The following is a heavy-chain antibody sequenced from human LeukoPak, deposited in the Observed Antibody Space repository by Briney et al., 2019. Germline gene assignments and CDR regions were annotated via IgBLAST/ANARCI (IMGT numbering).Heavy chain of an antibody. CDR1: GFTFSSYS. CDR2: ISSSSSYI. Sequence: GGSLRLSCAASGFTFSSYSTNWVRQAPGKGLEWVSSISSSSSYIYYADSVKGRFTISRDNAKNSLYLQMNSLRAEDTAVYYCARDTRLYGDYYYGMDVWGQGTTVTVSS. D-gene: IGHD4-17*01. V-gene: IGHV3-21*01. J-gene: IGHJ6*02. CDR3: ARDTRLYGDYYYGMDV.